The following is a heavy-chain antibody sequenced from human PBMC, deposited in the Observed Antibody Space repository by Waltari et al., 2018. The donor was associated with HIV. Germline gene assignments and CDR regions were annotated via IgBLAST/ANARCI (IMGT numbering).Heavy chain of an antibody. D-gene: IGHD3-10*01. Sequence: EVQLLESGGDLLKPGGCLRLSCAASGFTLNSVWLSWVRQAPGKGLKGVGRIKTKGEGGATDYATAEKGRFTTSRDDSKNTVYLQMTILKIEDTAVYYCTSEEDYGSGSHFDYWGQGTLVTVSS. V-gene: IGHV3-15*01. CDR2: IKTKGEGGAT. J-gene: IGHJ4*02. CDR1: GFTLNSVW. CDR3: TSEEDYGSGSHFDY.